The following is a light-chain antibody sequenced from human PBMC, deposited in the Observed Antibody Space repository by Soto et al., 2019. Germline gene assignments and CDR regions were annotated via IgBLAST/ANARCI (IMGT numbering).Light chain of an antibody. V-gene: IGKV1-39*01. J-gene: IGKJ2*01. Sequence: DIQLTQSPSSLSASVGDRVTITCRASQSISNYLNWYQQKPGKAPRLLIYAASSLQGGVPSRFSGSGSGTDFTLTISSLQPEDFATYFCQQSYSSLSYTFGQGTKLEIK. CDR1: QSISNY. CDR3: QQSYSSLSYT. CDR2: AAS.